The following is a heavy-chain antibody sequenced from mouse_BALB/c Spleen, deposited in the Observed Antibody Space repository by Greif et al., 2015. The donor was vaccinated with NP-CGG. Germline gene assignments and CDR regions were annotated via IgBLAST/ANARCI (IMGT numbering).Heavy chain of an antibody. CDR3: ARRLYGSSYRRAMDY. CDR2: IDPENGNA. CDR1: GFNIKDYY. Sequence: EVKLMESGAELVRPGALVKLSCKASGFNIKDYYMHWVKQRPEQGLEWIGWIDPENGNAIYDPKFQGKASITADTSSNTAYLQLSSLTSEDTAVYYCARRLYGSSYRRAMDYWGQGTSVTVSS. D-gene: IGHD1-1*01. V-gene: IGHV14-1*02. J-gene: IGHJ4*01.